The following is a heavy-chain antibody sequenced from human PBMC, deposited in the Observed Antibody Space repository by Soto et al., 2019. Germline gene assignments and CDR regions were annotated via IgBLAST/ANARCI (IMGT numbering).Heavy chain of an antibody. CDR2: ISSSGFSI. J-gene: IGHJ6*02. D-gene: IGHD6-6*01. CDR3: ARNESSNFYGMDV. V-gene: IGHV3-21*01. CDR1: GFTFSSYN. Sequence: GGSLRLSCAASGFTFSSYNMNWVRQAPGKGLEWVSSISSSGFSINYADSVKGRFSISRDNAQNSLHLQMNNLRAEDTAVYYCARNESSNFYGMDVWGHGTTVTVSS.